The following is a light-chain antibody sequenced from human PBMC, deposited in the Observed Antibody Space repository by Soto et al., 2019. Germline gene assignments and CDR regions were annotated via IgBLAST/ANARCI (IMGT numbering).Light chain of an antibody. CDR3: QYYDSSLSGYV. V-gene: IGLV1-40*01. J-gene: IGLJ1*01. CDR2: GNN. Sequence: QSVLTQTPSVSLAPGQRVTISFTGSSANIGAAYNVDWYQQLPGTAPKLLIYGNNNRPSGVPARFSGYKSGTSASLDIAGLQAEDEGDYYCQYYDSSLSGYVFGTETKVTVL. CDR1: SANIGAAYN.